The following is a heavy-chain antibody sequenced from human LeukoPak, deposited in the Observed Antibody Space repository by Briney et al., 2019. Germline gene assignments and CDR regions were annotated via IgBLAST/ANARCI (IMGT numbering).Heavy chain of an antibody. Sequence: GGSLRLSCAASGFSFSSNGMSWVRQAPGKGLEWVSALSGSGSTTYYADSVKGRFTISRDNSKNTVFMQMNSLRVEDTAVYYCAKAGYSSSWPFDYWGQGTQVTVSS. V-gene: IGHV3-23*01. CDR1: GFSFSSNG. CDR2: LSGSGSTT. D-gene: IGHD6-13*01. CDR3: AKAGYSSSWPFDY. J-gene: IGHJ4*02.